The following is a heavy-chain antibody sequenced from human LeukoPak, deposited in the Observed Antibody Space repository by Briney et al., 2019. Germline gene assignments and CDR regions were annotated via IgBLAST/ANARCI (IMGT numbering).Heavy chain of an antibody. CDR1: GYTFTSYY. V-gene: IGHV1-46*01. Sequence: ASVKVSCKASGYTFTSYYMHWVRQAPGQGLEWMGIINPSGGSTSYAQKFQGRVTMTRDMSTSTAYMELSSLRSEDTAVYYCARAQKAAGRTYYYYYYMDVWGKGTTVTVSS. CDR3: ARAQKAAGRTYYYYYYMDV. J-gene: IGHJ6*03. D-gene: IGHD6-13*01. CDR2: INPSGGST.